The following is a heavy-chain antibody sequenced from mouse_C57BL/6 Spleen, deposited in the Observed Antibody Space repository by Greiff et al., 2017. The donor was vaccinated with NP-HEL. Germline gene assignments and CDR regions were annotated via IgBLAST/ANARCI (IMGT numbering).Heavy chain of an antibody. CDR1: GYTFTSYW. V-gene: IGHV1-72*01. D-gene: IGHD2-3*01. CDR2: IDPNSGGT. J-gene: IGHJ4*01. CDR3: ARYDGYPYYAMDY. Sequence: VQQSCKASGYTFTSYWMHWVKQRPGRGLEWIGRIDPNSGGTKYNEKFKSKATLTVDKPSSTAYMQLSSLTSEDSAVYYCARYDGYPYYAMDYWGQGTSVTVAS.